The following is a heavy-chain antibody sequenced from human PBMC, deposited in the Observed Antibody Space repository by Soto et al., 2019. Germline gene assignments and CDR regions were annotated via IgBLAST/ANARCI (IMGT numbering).Heavy chain of an antibody. Sequence: SETLSLTCAVSGGSLSSSSWWSWIRQPPGKGLEWIGYIYYSGSTNYNPSLKSRFTISVDTSKNQFSLKLSSVTAADTAVYYCAGNSYGYYYYGMDVWGQGTTVTVSS. V-gene: IGHV4-59*01. CDR2: IYYSGST. D-gene: IGHD5-18*01. J-gene: IGHJ6*02. CDR1: GGSLSSSS. CDR3: AGNSYGYYYYGMDV.